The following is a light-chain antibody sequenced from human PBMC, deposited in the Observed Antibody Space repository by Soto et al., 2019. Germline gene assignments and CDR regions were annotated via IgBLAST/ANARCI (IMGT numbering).Light chain of an antibody. J-gene: IGKJ5*01. Sequence: EIVMTQSTATLSVSPGERATLSCRASQSVGSHLAWYQQRPGQAPRLLIYGASYRATGISARFSGSGSGTDFTLTIARLEPEDFAVYYCQQYGSSPRTFGQGTRLEIK. CDR1: QSVGSH. V-gene: IGKV3-20*01. CDR3: QQYGSSPRT. CDR2: GAS.